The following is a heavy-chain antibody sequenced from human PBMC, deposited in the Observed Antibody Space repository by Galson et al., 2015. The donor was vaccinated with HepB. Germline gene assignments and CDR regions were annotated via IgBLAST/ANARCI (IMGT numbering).Heavy chain of an antibody. CDR1: GFTFNSYV. CDR3: AKGGGYSAYYFDY. J-gene: IGHJ4*02. CDR2: VRAGGDNT. D-gene: IGHD4-23*01. Sequence: LRLSCATSGFTFNSYVMGWVRQAPGKGLEWVSAVRAGGDNTHYADSVKGRFTISRDNSKNTLHLQINCLRAEDTAVYYCAKGGGYSAYYFDYWGQGTLVTVSS. V-gene: IGHV3-23*01.